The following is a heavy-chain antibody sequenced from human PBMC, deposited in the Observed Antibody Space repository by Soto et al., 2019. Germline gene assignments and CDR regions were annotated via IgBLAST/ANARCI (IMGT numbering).Heavy chain of an antibody. V-gene: IGHV1-8*01. CDR2: MNPNSGNT. CDR1: GYTFTSYD. D-gene: IGHD3-10*01. CDR3: ARVPKVYYGSRPVNWFDP. Sequence: ASVKVSCKASGYTFTSYDINWVRQATGQGPEWMGWMNPNSGNTGYAQKFQGRVTMTRNTSISTAYMELSSLRSEDTAVYYCARVPKVYYGSRPVNWFDPWGQGTLVTVSS. J-gene: IGHJ5*02.